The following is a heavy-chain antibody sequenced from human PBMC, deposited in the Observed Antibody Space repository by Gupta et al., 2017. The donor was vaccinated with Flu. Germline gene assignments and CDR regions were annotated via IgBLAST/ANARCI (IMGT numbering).Heavy chain of an antibody. J-gene: IGHJ3*02. D-gene: IGHD1-14*01. CDR2: IKTDGSRT. V-gene: IGHV3-74*01. CDR3: ARVGSSGAFDI. CDR1: GFIFRNYW. Sequence: EVQLVESGGGLVQPGGSLRLSCAASGFIFRNYWMHWVRQAPGKGLVWISRIKTDGSRTDNADSVKGRFTISRDNAKNTLYLQMNSLRAEDTALYYCARVGSSGAFDIWGQGTMVTVSS.